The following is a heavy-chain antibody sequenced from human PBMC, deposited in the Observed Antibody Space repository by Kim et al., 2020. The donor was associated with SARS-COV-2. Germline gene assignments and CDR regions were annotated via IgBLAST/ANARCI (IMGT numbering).Heavy chain of an antibody. Sequence: VKGRFTISRDNAKNSLYLQMNSLRDEDTAVYYCARDPPHYYDSSGYFDYWGQGTLVTVSS. V-gene: IGHV3-48*02. J-gene: IGHJ4*02. D-gene: IGHD3-22*01. CDR3: ARDPPHYYDSSGYFDY.